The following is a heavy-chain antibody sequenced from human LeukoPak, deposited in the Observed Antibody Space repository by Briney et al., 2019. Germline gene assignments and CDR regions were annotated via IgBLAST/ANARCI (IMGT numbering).Heavy chain of an antibody. Sequence: PSETLSLTRAVYGESFSGYYWSWIRQPPGKGLEWIGEINHSGNTNYNPSLKSRVTISVDTSKNQFSLRLSSVTAADTAVYYCARGLAFGVAAAFDIWGQGTMVTVSS. V-gene: IGHV4-34*01. CDR3: ARGLAFGVAAAFDI. D-gene: IGHD3-3*01. J-gene: IGHJ3*02. CDR2: INHSGNT. CDR1: GESFSGYY.